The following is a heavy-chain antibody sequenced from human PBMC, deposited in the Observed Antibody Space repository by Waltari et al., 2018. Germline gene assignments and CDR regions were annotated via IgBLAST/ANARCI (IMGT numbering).Heavy chain of an antibody. D-gene: IGHD2-2*01. CDR3: AREVVPAATIVVNWFDP. CDR2: INTNSGNP. Sequence: QVELVQSGPELKKPGASVKVSCRASGYSFTSYAINWLRQAPGRGFELMGWINTNSGNPTYVQGFTGRFVFSLDTSVSTAFLQINSLEAEDTAVYYCAREVVPAATIVVNWFDPWGQGTLVTVSS. CDR1: GYSFTSYA. V-gene: IGHV7-4-1*02. J-gene: IGHJ5*02.